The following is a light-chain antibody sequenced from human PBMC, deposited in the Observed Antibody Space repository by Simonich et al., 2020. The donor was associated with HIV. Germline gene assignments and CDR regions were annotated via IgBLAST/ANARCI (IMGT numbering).Light chain of an antibody. J-gene: IGKJ1*01. Sequence: DIVMTQSPDSLAVSLGERATINCKSSQSVLYSSNNKNYLAWYQHKPGQPPKLLIFWASTRESGVPDRFRGSGSGTEFTLTISSLQAEDVAVYYCQQFYSTPWAFGQGTKVEIK. CDR1: QSVLYSSNNKNY. CDR3: QQFYSTPWA. CDR2: WAS. V-gene: IGKV4-1*01.